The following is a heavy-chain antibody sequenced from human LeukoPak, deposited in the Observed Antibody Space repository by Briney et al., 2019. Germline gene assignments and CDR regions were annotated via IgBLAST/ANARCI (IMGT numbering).Heavy chain of an antibody. CDR1: GFTFSAYI. D-gene: IGHD4-17*01. J-gene: IGHJ4*02. CDR3: ARTDDYGDYVFLKYFDY. CDR2: ICTSSSYI. Sequence: GGALRLSCAASGFTFSAYIMNSVRQAPGKGLEWVSSICTSSSYIYYVDSVKGGFTISRDNARNSLYLQMNSLRAEDTAVYYCARTDDYGDYVFLKYFDYWGQGTLVTVSS. V-gene: IGHV3-21*01.